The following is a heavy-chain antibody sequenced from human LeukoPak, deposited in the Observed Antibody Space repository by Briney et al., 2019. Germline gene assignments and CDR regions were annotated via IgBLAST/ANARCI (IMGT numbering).Heavy chain of an antibody. V-gene: IGHV3-21*01. D-gene: IGHD6-19*01. CDR3: ARVRSSGWYNS. CDR2: ISSSSSYI. Sequence: GGSLRLSCAASGFTFSSYSMNWVRQAPGKGLEWVSSISSSSSYIYYADSVKGRFTISRDNAKNSLYLQMNSLRAEDTAVYYCARVRSSGWYNSWGQGTLVAVSS. CDR1: GFTFSSYS. J-gene: IGHJ5*02.